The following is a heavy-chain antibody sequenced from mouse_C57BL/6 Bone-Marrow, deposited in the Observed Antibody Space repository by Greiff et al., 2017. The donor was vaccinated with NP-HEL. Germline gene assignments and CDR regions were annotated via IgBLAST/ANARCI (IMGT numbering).Heavy chain of an antibody. J-gene: IGHJ3*01. CDR1: GYSITSGYY. Sequence: EVKLQESGPGLVKPSQSLSLTCSVTGYSITSGYYWNWIRQFPGNKLEWMGYISYDGSNNYNPSLKNRISITRDTSKNQFFLKLNSVTTEDTATYYCARGVYYGSRRFAYWGQGTLVTVSA. D-gene: IGHD1-1*01. CDR3: ARGVYYGSRRFAY. CDR2: ISYDGSN. V-gene: IGHV3-6*01.